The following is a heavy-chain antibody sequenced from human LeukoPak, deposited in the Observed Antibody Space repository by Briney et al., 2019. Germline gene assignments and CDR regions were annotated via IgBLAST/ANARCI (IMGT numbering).Heavy chain of an antibody. J-gene: IGHJ3*02. CDR1: GFTFSSYA. CDR3: AKAAGDSYGYPDAFDI. D-gene: IGHD5-18*01. CDR2: ISGSGGST. V-gene: IGHV3-23*01. Sequence: GGSLRLSCAASGFTFSSYAMSWVRQAPGKGLEWVSAISGSGGSTYYADSVKGRFTISRDNSKNTLYLQMNSLRAEDTAVYYCAKAAGDSYGYPDAFDIWGQGTMVTVSP.